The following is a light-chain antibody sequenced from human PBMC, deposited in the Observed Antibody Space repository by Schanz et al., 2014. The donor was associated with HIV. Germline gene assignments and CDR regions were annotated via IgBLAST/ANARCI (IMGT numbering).Light chain of an antibody. CDR2: EAS. J-gene: IGKJ2*01. CDR1: QYISSG. Sequence: DIQMTPSPSTLSASVGDRVSITCRSSQYISSGLAWYQQKPGKAPNLLIYEASTLETGVPSRFSGSGFGTEFTLGISSLQPEDFATYYCQQYNARSYTFGQGTKLEIE. V-gene: IGKV1-5*03. CDR3: QQYNARSYT.